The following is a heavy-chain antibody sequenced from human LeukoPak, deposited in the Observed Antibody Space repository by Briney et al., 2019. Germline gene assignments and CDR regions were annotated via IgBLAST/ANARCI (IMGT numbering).Heavy chain of an antibody. Sequence: PSETLSLTCTVSGGSISSYYWSSIRQPAGKGLEWIGYIYYSGGTYYNPSLKSRVTISVDTSKNQFSLKLSSVTAADSAVYYCASSAGGTDWSGYYYWGQGTLVTVSS. J-gene: IGHJ4*02. V-gene: IGHV4-59*06. CDR2: IYYSGGT. CDR1: GGSISSYY. D-gene: IGHD3-3*01. CDR3: ASSAGGTDWSGYYY.